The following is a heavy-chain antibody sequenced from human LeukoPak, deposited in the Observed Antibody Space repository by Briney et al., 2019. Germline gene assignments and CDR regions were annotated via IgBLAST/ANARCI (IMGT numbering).Heavy chain of an antibody. Sequence: GGSLRLSCAASGFTVSSNSMSWVRQAPGKGLEWVSFIYSDNAHYSDSVKGRFTISRDNSKNTLYLQMNSLRAEDTAVYYCARRAGAYSHPYDYWGQGTLVTVSS. CDR2: IYSDNA. D-gene: IGHD4/OR15-4a*01. CDR3: ARRAGAYSHPYDY. J-gene: IGHJ4*02. V-gene: IGHV3-53*01. CDR1: GFTVSSNS.